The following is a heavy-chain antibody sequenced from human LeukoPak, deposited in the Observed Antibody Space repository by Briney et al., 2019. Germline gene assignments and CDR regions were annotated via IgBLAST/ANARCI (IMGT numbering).Heavy chain of an antibody. V-gene: IGHV3-9*01. J-gene: IGHJ4*02. Sequence: GGSLRLSCAASGFTFSSYAMSWVRQAPGKGLEWVSGISWNSGSIGYADSVKGRFTISRDNAKNSLYLQMNSLRAEDTALYYCAKVGDSSGYYNPYFDYWGQGTLVTVSS. CDR1: GFTFSSYA. D-gene: IGHD3-22*01. CDR2: ISWNSGSI. CDR3: AKVGDSSGYYNPYFDY.